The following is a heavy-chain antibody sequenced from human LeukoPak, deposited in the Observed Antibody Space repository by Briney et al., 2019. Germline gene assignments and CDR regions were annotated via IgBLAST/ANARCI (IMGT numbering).Heavy chain of an antibody. D-gene: IGHD2-2*02. CDR1: GFTFSSYG. CDR2: IRYDGSNK. J-gene: IGHJ4*02. CDR3: ASGYCSSTSCYSGY. Sequence: PGGSLRLSCAASGFTFSSYGMHWVRQAPGKGLEWVAFIRYDGSNKYYADSVKGRFTISRDNAKNSLYLQMNSLRAEDTAVYYCASGYCSSTSCYSGYWGQGTLVTVSS. V-gene: IGHV3-30*02.